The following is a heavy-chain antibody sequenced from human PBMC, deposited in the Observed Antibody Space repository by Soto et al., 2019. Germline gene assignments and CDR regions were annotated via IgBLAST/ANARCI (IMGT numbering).Heavy chain of an antibody. CDR2: ISGSGGST. CDR3: ARGIIDY. Sequence: GGSLRLSCSASGFTFSSYAMSWVRQAPGKGLEWVSAISGSGGSTFYADSVKGRFTISRDNAKNSLYLQMNSLRAEDTAVYYCARGIIDYWGQGTLVTVSS. V-gene: IGHV3-21*01. CDR1: GFTFSSYA. J-gene: IGHJ4*02.